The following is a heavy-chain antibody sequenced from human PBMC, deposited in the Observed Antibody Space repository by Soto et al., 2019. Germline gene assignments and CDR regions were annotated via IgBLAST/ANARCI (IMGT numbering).Heavy chain of an antibody. J-gene: IGHJ4*02. V-gene: IGHV3-21*01. CDR2: ISSSSNYI. D-gene: IGHD2-15*01. Sequence: GGSLRLSCAASRFIFSSYSMNWVRQAPGKGLEWVSSISSSSNYIYYADSVKGRFTIPRDNAKNSLYLQMNSLRVEDTAVYYCARDEGAGGNPHFDYWGQGTPVTVSS. CDR1: RFIFSSYS. CDR3: ARDEGAGGNPHFDY.